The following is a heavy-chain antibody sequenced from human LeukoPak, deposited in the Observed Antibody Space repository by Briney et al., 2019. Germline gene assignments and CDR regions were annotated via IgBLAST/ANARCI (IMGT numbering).Heavy chain of an antibody. V-gene: IGHV3-30*18. CDR1: GFTFSSYG. Sequence: GGSLRLSCAASGFTFSSYGMHWVRQAPGKGLEWVAVISYDGGNKYYADSVKGRFTISRDNSKNTLYLQMNSLRAEDTAVYYCAKGRYSSSSRDDAFDIWGQGTMVTVSS. D-gene: IGHD6-6*01. J-gene: IGHJ3*02. CDR3: AKGRYSSSSRDDAFDI. CDR2: ISYDGGNK.